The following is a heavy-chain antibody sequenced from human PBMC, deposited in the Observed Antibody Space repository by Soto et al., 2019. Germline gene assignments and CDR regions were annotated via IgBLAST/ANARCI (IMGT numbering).Heavy chain of an antibody. J-gene: IGHJ6*02. CDR2: IDWDDDK. Sequence: SGPTLVNPTQTLTLTCTFSGFSLSTSGMCVSWIRQPPGKALEWLARIDWDDDKYYSTSLKTRLTISKDTSKNQVVLTMTNMDPVDTATYYCARIRATVTVWGMDVWGQGTTVTVSS. D-gene: IGHD4-4*01. CDR1: GFSLSTSGMC. CDR3: ARIRATVTVWGMDV. V-gene: IGHV2-70*11.